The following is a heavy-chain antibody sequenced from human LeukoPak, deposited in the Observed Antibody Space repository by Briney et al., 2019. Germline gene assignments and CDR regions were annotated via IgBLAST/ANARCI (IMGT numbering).Heavy chain of an antibody. V-gene: IGHV3-23*01. J-gene: IGHJ6*03. CDR2: ISSIDGST. CDR1: GFTFSSYG. D-gene: IGHD4-23*01. Sequence: GGSLRLSCAASGFTFSSYGMSWVRQAPGKGLEWVSGISSIDGSTYYADSVKGRFTISRDNAKNSLYLQMNSLRAEDTAVYYCASVGNPTGYYYYMDVWGKGTTVTVSS. CDR3: ASVGNPTGYYYYMDV.